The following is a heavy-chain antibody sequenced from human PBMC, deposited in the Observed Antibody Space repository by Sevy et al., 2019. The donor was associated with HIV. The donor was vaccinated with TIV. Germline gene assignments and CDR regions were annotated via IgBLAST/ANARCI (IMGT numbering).Heavy chain of an antibody. CDR1: GFAFSSHA. J-gene: IGHJ4*01. D-gene: IGHD6-13*01. Sequence: GGSLRLSCAASGFAFSSHAMHWVRQAPGKGLERVAVISYEGTETFYAASVEGRFTISIDNSTNKLSLQINSLRPEDTAVYYCARDGGYSIKWYPLYWGHGTLVTVSS. CDR2: ISYEGTET. CDR3: ARDGGYSIKWYPLY. V-gene: IGHV3-30-3*01.